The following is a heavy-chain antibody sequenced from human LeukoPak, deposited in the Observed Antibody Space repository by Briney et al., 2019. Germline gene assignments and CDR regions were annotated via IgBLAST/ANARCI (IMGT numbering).Heavy chain of an antibody. V-gene: IGHV3-23*01. Sequence: PGGSLRLSCAASGFTFSSYAMSWVRQAPGKGLEWVSAISGSGGSTYYADSVKGRFTISRDNYKNTLYLQMNSLRAEDTAVYYCATDPAGGNSVYWGQGTLVTVSS. J-gene: IGHJ4*02. CDR2: ISGSGGST. D-gene: IGHD2-15*01. CDR3: ATDPAGGNSVY. CDR1: GFTFSSYA.